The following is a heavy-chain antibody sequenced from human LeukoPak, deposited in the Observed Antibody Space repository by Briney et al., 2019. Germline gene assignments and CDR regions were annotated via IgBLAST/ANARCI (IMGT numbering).Heavy chain of an antibody. Sequence: GGSLRLSCTTSGFTFSSYALSWVRQAPGKGLEWVSGIRVSGSTYYPDSVTGRFTISRGNSENTLYLQMNSLRAEDTAVYYCARELTQQQLVDYWGQGTLVTVSS. CDR2: IRVSGST. D-gene: IGHD6-13*01. V-gene: IGHV3-23*01. J-gene: IGHJ4*02. CDR3: ARELTQQQLVDY. CDR1: GFTFSSYA.